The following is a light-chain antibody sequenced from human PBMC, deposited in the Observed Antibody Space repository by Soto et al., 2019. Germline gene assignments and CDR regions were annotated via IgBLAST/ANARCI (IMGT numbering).Light chain of an antibody. Sequence: QSVLTQPPSASRTPGQRVTIPCSGSSSDIGSNSVNWYQQLPGAAPRLLIYANDHRPSGVPDRFSASKSGTSASLAISGVRSEDEAFYYCATWSDSLTGWVFGGGTQLTVL. CDR3: ATWSDSLTGWV. CDR2: AND. CDR1: SSDIGSNS. V-gene: IGLV1-44*01. J-gene: IGLJ3*02.